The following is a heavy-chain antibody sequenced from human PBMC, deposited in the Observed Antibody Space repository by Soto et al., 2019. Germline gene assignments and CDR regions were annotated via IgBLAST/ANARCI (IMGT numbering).Heavy chain of an antibody. Sequence: SETLSLTCAVYGGSFSGYYWSWIRQPPGKGLEWIGEINHSGSTNYNPSLKSRVTISVDTSKNQFSLKLSSVTAADTAVYYCARAKRAYSSSWYYWFDPWGQGTLVTVSS. J-gene: IGHJ5*02. CDR2: INHSGST. V-gene: IGHV4-34*01. CDR1: GGSFSGYY. D-gene: IGHD6-13*01. CDR3: ARAKRAYSSSWYYWFDP.